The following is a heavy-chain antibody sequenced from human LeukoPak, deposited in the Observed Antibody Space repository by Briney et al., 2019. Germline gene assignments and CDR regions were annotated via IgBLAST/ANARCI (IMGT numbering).Heavy chain of an antibody. CDR3: ARSPGIWNEYGRLEY. CDR1: GDSISSGGHY. V-gene: IGHV4-31*03. Sequence: SRTLSLTCTVSGDSISSGGHYWNWLRQRPGKGLEWIGYIFYTGSTYYNPSLKSRVTISVDTSKNQFSLKLSSVTAADTAVYYCARSPGIWNEYGRLEYWGQGALVTVSS. CDR2: IFYTGST. D-gene: IGHD1-1*01. J-gene: IGHJ4*02.